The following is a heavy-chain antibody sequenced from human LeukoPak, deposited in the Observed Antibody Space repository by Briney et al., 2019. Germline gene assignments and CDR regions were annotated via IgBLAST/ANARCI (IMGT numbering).Heavy chain of an antibody. Sequence: GSLRLSCAASGFTFSSYAMSWVRQAPGKGLEWIGYIYYSGNTDYNPSLKSRVTISLETSKNHFSLKLSSVTAADTAVYYCARDRGIAAGGTFDYWGQGTLVTVSS. V-gene: IGHV4-59*01. J-gene: IGHJ4*02. CDR3: ARDRGIAAGGTFDY. CDR1: GFTFSSYA. CDR2: IYYSGNT. D-gene: IGHD6-13*01.